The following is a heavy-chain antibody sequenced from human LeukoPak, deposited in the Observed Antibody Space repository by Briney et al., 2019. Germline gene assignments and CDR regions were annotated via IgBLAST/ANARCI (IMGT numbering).Heavy chain of an antibody. CDR2: ISSSGSNI. V-gene: IGHV3-11*01. CDR3: ARDKGSVVSPEYGMDV. Sequence: GGSLRLSCAACGFTFSDYYMSWIRQAPGKGLEWVSYISSSGSNIYYADSVKGRFTISRDNAKNSLYLQMNSLRAEDTAVYYCARDKGSVVSPEYGMDVWGQGTTVTVSS. J-gene: IGHJ6*02. D-gene: IGHD2-15*01. CDR1: GFTFSDYY.